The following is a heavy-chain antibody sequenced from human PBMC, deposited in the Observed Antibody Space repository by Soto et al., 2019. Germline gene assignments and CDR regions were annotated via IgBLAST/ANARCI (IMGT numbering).Heavy chain of an antibody. J-gene: IGHJ4*02. CDR2: ISGSGGST. CDR1: GFTFSSYA. CDR3: AKDSPPTGYSYGLYYFDY. Sequence: GGSLRLSCAASGFTFSSYAMSWVRQAPGKGLEWVSAISGSGGSTYYADSVKGRFTISRDNSKNTLYLQMNSLRAEETAVYYCAKDSPPTGYSYGLYYFDYWGQGTLVTSSS. D-gene: IGHD5-18*01. V-gene: IGHV3-23*01.